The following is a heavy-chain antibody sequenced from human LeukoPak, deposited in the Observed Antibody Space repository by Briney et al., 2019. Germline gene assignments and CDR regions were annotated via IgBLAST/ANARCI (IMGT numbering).Heavy chain of an antibody. J-gene: IGHJ4*02. CDR2: VCGGTSSI. CDR1: GFTFSTYS. V-gene: IGHV3-48*02. Sequence: GGSLRLSCAASGFTFSTYSMNWVRQAPGKAMEWVSYVCGGTSSISYADSVKGRFTISRDNAKNSLYLQMNSLRDEDTAVYYCARVRWASYYFEYWGQGTLVTVSS. D-gene: IGHD4-23*01. CDR3: ARVRWASYYFEY.